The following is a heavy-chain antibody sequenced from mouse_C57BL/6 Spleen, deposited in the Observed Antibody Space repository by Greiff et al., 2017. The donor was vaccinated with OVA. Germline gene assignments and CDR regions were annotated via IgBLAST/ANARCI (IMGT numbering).Heavy chain of an antibody. D-gene: IGHD1-1*01. V-gene: IGHV1-22*01. Sequence: EVQLQQSGPELVKPGASVKMSCKASGYTFTDYNMHWVKPSHGKSLEWIGYINPNNGGTSYNQKFKGKATLTVNKSSSTAYMELRSLTSEDSAVYDCARTEGFTTVVAPDYWGQGTTLTVSS. CDR1: GYTFTDYN. CDR3: ARTEGFTTVVAPDY. CDR2: INPNNGGT. J-gene: IGHJ2*01.